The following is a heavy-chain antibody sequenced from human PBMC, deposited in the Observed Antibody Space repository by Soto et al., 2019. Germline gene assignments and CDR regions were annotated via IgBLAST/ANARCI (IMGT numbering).Heavy chain of an antibody. D-gene: IGHD6-25*01. Sequence: QLQESGPGLMRPSDTLSLTCTVSGGSISSNTNYWGWMRLPPGKGLEWIGSISYSGTTFYNPSLKSRVSLFAVPSKIQCSLCLTSVTAANTAIYYCARHDDRGGYINGFDIWCQGIMVTVS. CDR2: ISYSGTT. CDR3: ARHDDRGGYINGFDI. CDR1: GGSISSNTNY. V-gene: IGHV4-39*01. J-gene: IGHJ3*02.